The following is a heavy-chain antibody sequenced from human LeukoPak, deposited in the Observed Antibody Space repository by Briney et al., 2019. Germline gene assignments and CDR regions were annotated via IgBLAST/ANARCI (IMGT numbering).Heavy chain of an antibody. CDR2: IYYSGST. J-gene: IGHJ5*02. CDR1: GGSISSSSYY. CDR3: ARGREWVRFAGRNWFDP. V-gene: IGHV4-39*07. D-gene: IGHD5-12*01. Sequence: PSETLSLTCTVSGGSISSSSYYWGWIRQPPGKGLEWIGSIYYSGSTNYNPSLKSRVTISVDTSKNQFSLKLSSVTAADTAVYYCARGREWVRFAGRNWFDPWGQGTLVTVSS.